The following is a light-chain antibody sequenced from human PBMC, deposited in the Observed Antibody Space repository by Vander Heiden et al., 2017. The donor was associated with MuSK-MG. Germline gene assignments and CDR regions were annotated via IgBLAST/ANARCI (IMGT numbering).Light chain of an antibody. Sequence: QSVLTQPPSASETPGQRVTISCSGSSSNIGSNYVYWYQQLPGMAPKLLIYRNDQRPSGDPDRFSGSKSGTSASLAISGLRSEDEADYYCAAWDDSLSGSLVFGGGTKLTVL. CDR1: SSNIGSNY. J-gene: IGLJ3*02. CDR3: AAWDDSLSGSLV. CDR2: RND. V-gene: IGLV1-47*01.